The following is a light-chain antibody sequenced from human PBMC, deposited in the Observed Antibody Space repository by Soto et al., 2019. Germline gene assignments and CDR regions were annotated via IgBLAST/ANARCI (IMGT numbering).Light chain of an antibody. V-gene: IGKV3-15*01. CDR1: QDIGTK. Sequence: EIVMTQSPAILSVSPGETGTISCRASQDIGTKLAWYQQKPGQAPRLLMYDVSTRASAAPARFSGSGSGSEFPLTISSLQSEDFAIYFCQQYYHWRTFGQGTRVEIK. J-gene: IGKJ1*01. CDR3: QQYYHWRT. CDR2: DVS.